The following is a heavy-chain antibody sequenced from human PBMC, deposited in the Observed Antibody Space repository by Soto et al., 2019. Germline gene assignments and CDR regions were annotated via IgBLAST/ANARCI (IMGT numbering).Heavy chain of an antibody. CDR2: INHSGST. V-gene: IGHV4-34*01. D-gene: IGHD2-15*01. Sequence: SETLSLTCAVYGGSFSGYYWSWIRQPPGKGLEWIGEINHSGSTNYNPSLKSRVTISVDTSKNQFSLKLSSVTAADTAVYYCARGREYCSGGSCYPHGGDYWGQGTLVTVSS. CDR3: ARGREYCSGGSCYPHGGDY. J-gene: IGHJ4*02. CDR1: GGSFSGYY.